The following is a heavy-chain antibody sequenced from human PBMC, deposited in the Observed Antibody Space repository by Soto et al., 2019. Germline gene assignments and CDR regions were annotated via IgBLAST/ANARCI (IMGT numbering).Heavy chain of an antibody. CDR1: GYTFTSYG. Sequence: ASVKVSCKASGYTFTSYGISWVRQAPGQGLEWMGWISAYNGNTNYAQKLQGRVTMTTDTSTSTAYMELRSLRSDDTAVYYCARTILWFGELPLHFDYWGQGTLVNVPQ. D-gene: IGHD3-10*01. CDR3: ARTILWFGELPLHFDY. J-gene: IGHJ4*02. V-gene: IGHV1-18*01. CDR2: ISAYNGNT.